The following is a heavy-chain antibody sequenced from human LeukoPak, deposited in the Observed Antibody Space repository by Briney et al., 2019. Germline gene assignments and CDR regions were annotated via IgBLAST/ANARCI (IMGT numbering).Heavy chain of an antibody. Sequence: GRSLRLSCAASGFTFSNYAMHWVRQAPGKGLEWVAVTSYDGSNKYYADSVTGRFTIFRDNSKNTLYLQMNSLRAEDTAVYYCAKGDIAVAATDAFDIWGQGTMVTVSS. V-gene: IGHV3-30-3*01. CDR1: GFTFSNYA. D-gene: IGHD6-19*01. J-gene: IGHJ3*02. CDR2: TSYDGSNK. CDR3: AKGDIAVAATDAFDI.